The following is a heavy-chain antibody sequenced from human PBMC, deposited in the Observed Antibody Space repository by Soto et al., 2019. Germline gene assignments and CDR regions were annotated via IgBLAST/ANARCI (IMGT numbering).Heavy chain of an antibody. CDR3: AKDVLRFLEWLAFYGMDV. CDR1: GFTFSSFG. J-gene: IGHJ6*02. D-gene: IGHD3-3*01. Sequence: GGPLRLSCAASGFTFSSFGIHWVRQARAQGLEVVAVISYDGSNTYYADAVKGRFTISRDNSKNTLYLQMNSLRAEDTAVYYCAKDVLRFLEWLAFYGMDVWGQGTTVTVSS. CDR2: ISYDGSNT. V-gene: IGHV3-30*18.